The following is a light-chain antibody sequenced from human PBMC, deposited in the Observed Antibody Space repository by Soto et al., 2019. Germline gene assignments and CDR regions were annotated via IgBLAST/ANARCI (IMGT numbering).Light chain of an antibody. Sequence: DIQMTQSPATLSASVGDRVTITCWASQSISSWLAWYQQKPGKAPKLLIYDASSLESGVPSRFSGSGYGTEFNLTISSLQPDDFATYYGQQYNSYSGTFGQGTKVDIK. CDR2: DAS. J-gene: IGKJ1*01. CDR3: QQYNSYSGT. V-gene: IGKV1-5*01. CDR1: QSISSW.